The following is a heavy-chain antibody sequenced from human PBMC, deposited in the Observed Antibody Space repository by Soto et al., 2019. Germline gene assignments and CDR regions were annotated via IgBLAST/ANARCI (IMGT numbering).Heavy chain of an antibody. J-gene: IGHJ4*02. D-gene: IGHD3-3*01. Sequence: GGSLRLSCAASGFSFSTYNMNWVRQAPGKGLEWVSSISRDSTYRYYADSMRGRFTISRDNAKNSVFLQLDSLRGDDTAVYYCARDPYDFWSGPDYWGQGTLVTVSS. CDR3: ARDPYDFWSGPDY. V-gene: IGHV3-21*06. CDR2: ISRDSTYR. CDR1: GFSFSTYN.